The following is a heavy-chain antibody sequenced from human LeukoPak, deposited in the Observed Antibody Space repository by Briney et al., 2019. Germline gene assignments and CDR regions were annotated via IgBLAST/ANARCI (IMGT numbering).Heavy chain of an antibody. V-gene: IGHV4-59*01. CDR1: GGSISSYY. D-gene: IGHD6-13*01. Sequence: SETLSLTCTVSGGSISSYYWSWIRQPPGKGLEWIGYIYYSGSTNYNPSLKSRVTISVDTSKNQFSLKLSSVTTADTAVYYCARVSPHSIAATSRYYFDYWGQGTLVTVSS. J-gene: IGHJ4*02. CDR2: IYYSGST. CDR3: ARVSPHSIAATSRYYFDY.